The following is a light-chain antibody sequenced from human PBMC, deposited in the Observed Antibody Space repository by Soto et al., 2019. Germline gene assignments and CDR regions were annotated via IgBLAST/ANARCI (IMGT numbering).Light chain of an antibody. Sequence: DIQMTQSPSTLSASVGDRVTITCRASQSISSWVAWYQQKPGKAPKLLIYDASSLESGVPSRFSGSGSGTEFTLTISSLHPDDFATYYCQQYNSPFTFGPGTKVDIK. J-gene: IGKJ3*01. V-gene: IGKV1-5*01. CDR2: DAS. CDR3: QQYNSPFT. CDR1: QSISSW.